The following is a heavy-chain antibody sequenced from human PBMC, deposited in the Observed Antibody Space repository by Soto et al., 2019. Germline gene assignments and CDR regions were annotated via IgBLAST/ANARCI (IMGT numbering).Heavy chain of an antibody. CDR3: ARDGYYYDSSGYYEDDYFDY. J-gene: IGHJ4*02. CDR1: GGTFSSYA. V-gene: IGHV1-69*01. D-gene: IGHD3-22*01. Sequence: QVQLVQSGAEGKKPGSSVKVSCKASGGTFSSYAISWVRQAPGQGLEWMGGIIPIFGTANYAQKFQGRVTITAAESTSTAYMELSSLGSEDTAVYYCARDGYYYDSSGYYEDDYFDYWGQGTLVTVSS. CDR2: IIPIFGTA.